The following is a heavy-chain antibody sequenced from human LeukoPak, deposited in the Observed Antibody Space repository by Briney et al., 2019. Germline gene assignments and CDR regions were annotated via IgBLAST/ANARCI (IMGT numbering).Heavy chain of an antibody. V-gene: IGHV3-48*04. J-gene: IGHJ3*02. D-gene: IGHD3-16*01. CDR1: GFTFSSYS. Sequence: GGSLRLSCAASGFTFSSYSMDWVRQAPGKGLEWVSYISSSSSTIYYADSVKGRFTISRDNAKNSLYLQMNSLRAEDTAVYYCASFGGNDYVWGIPNDAFDIWGQGTMATVSS. CDR3: ASFGGNDYVWGIPNDAFDI. CDR2: ISSSSSTI.